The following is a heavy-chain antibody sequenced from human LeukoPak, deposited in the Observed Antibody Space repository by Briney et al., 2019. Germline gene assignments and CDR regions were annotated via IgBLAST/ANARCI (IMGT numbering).Heavy chain of an antibody. J-gene: IGHJ4*02. V-gene: IGHV3-7*01. CDR1: GFTFSSSW. D-gene: IGHD5-24*01. CDR2: INPDGSQK. Sequence: PGGSLTLSCAASGFTFSSSWMNWVRQAPGKGLEWVANINPDGSQKRFVDSVMGRFTMSRDNAKNSLYLQMNSLRVEDTAVFYCAAWTDRGYNFWGQGTLVTVSS. CDR3: AAWTDRGYNF.